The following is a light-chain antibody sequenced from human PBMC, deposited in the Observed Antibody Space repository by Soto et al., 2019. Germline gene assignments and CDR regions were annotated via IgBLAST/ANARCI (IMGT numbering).Light chain of an antibody. CDR1: SSDVGVYNY. J-gene: IGLJ1*01. Sequence: QSALAQPASVSGSPGQSITISCTGTSSDVGVYNYVSWYQQHPGKAPKLMIYEVSNRPSGVSNRFSGSKSGNTASLTISGLQAEDEADYYCSSYTSSSTLLYVFGTGTKLPVL. CDR2: EVS. V-gene: IGLV2-14*01. CDR3: SSYTSSSTLLYV.